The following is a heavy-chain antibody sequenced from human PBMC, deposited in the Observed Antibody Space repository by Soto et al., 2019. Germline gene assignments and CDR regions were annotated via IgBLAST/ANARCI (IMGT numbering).Heavy chain of an antibody. Sequence: SETLSLTCTVSGGSISSGNYYWSWVRQHPGKGLEWIGHMEDSGSTYYNPSLKSRVTISVDTSKNQFSLKLSSVTAADTAVYYCARVILTGYYRGPFDYWGQGTLVTVSS. D-gene: IGHD3-9*01. CDR1: GGSISSGNYY. V-gene: IGHV4-30-4*08. CDR3: ARVILTGYYRGPFDY. CDR2: MEDSGST. J-gene: IGHJ4*02.